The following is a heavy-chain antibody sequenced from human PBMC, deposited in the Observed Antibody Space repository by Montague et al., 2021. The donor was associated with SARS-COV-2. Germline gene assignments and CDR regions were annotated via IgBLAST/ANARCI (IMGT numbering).Heavy chain of an antibody. V-gene: IGHV4-34*01. CDR3: ARARGRIGWFDS. D-gene: IGHD3-10*01. J-gene: IGHJ5*01. Sequence: SETRSLTCAVRGGSFTNYYWNWIRQSPGKGLETLGEINHSGSTNYNPSLKSRVTISVDMSKSQVSLNLTSVTAADTAIYYCARARGRIGWFDSWGQGIQVTVSS. CDR2: INHSGST. CDR1: GGSFTNYY.